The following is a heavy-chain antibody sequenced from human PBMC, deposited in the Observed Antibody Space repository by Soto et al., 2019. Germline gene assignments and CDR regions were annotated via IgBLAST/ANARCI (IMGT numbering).Heavy chain of an antibody. CDR2: IYYSGST. Sequence: ASETLSLTCTVSGCPISSSSYYWGWVRQPPGKGLEWIGSIYYSGSTYYNPSLKSRVTISVDTSKNQFSLKLSSVTAADTAVYYCARPSTMVRGVMGYYYMDVWGKGTTVTVSS. J-gene: IGHJ6*03. CDR3: ARPSTMVRGVMGYYYMDV. CDR1: GCPISSSSYY. D-gene: IGHD3-10*01. V-gene: IGHV4-39*01.